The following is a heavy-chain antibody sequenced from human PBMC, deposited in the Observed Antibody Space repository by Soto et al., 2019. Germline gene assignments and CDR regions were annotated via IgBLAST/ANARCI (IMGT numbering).Heavy chain of an antibody. CDR1: GYTFINYG. J-gene: IGHJ4*02. CDR2: INPLNGNT. V-gene: IGHV1-18*01. D-gene: IGHD2-15*01. CDR3: ARDSQLGY. Sequence: QPQLVQSGPEVKKSGASVKVSCKASGYTFINYGVSWVRQAPGQGLEWMGWINPLNGNTNYTQKFQGRITMTTDRSTNTAYMEVRSLRSDDTAVFYCARDSQLGYWGQGTLVSVSS.